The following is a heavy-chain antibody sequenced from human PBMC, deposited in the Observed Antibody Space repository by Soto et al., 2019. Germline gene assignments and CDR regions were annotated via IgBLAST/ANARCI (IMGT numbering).Heavy chain of an antibody. V-gene: IGHV4-34*01. CDR2: MSHSGGT. CDR3: ARVERGTTTTVVDAFDI. J-gene: IGHJ3*02. Sequence: QVQLQQWGAGLLKPSETLSLTCAVYGGFVSSGNYYWSWIRQPPGKGLEWIGEMSHSGGTHFNPSLKSRVTISVDTPKNQFSLKMTSVTAADTALYYCARVERGTTTTVVDAFDIWGPGTMVTVSS. CDR1: GGFVSSGNYY. D-gene: IGHD4-4*01.